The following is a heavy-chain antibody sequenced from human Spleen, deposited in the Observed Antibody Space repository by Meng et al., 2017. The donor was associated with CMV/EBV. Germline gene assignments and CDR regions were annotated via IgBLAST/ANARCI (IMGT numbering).Heavy chain of an antibody. CDR1: GFTFDDYG. CDR3: ASGWAVTGKVVEY. D-gene: IGHD6-19*01. J-gene: IGHJ1*01. V-gene: IGHV3-20*04. Sequence: GESLKISCAASGFTFDDYGMSWVRQAPGKGLEWVSGINWNGGSTGYADSVKGRFTIARDNARNSLSLQMNSLRAEDTAFYYCASGWAVTGKVVEYWGQGTLVTVS. CDR2: INWNGGST.